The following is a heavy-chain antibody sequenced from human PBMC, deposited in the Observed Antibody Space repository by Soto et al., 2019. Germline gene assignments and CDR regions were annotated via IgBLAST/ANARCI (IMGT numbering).Heavy chain of an antibody. CDR1: GGSINSYY. CDR2: IHYSGGT. V-gene: IGHV4-59*08. Sequence: SETLSLTCTVSGGSINSYYWSWIRQPPGKGLEWIGYIHYSGGTNYNPSLKSRVTISADTSKNQFSLQLSSVTAADTAVYYCARLRGYHTHYYYYYYMDVWGKGTTVTVSS. CDR3: ARLRGYHTHYYYYYYMDV. D-gene: IGHD5-12*01. J-gene: IGHJ6*03.